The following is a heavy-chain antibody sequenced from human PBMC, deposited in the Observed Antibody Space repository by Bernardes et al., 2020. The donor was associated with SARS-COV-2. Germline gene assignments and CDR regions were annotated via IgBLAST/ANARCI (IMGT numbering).Heavy chain of an antibody. Sequence: SLRLSCAASGFTFDDYAMHWVRQAPGKGLEWVSGISWNSGSIGYADSVKGRFTISRDNAKNSLYLQMNSLRAEDTALYYCAKDRGVDYYDSSGYSYWGQGTLVTVSS. V-gene: IGHV3-9*01. D-gene: IGHD3-22*01. CDR2: ISWNSGSI. J-gene: IGHJ4*02. CDR3: AKDRGVDYYDSSGYSY. CDR1: GFTFDDYA.